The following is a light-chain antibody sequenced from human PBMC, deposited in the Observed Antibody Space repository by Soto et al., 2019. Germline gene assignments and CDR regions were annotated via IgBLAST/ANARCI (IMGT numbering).Light chain of an antibody. V-gene: IGKV3-20*01. CDR2: GAS. CDR1: QSVSSTY. J-gene: IGKJ2*01. CDR3: QQYGSSSYT. Sequence: EIVLTQSPGTLSLSPGERATLSCRASQSVSSTYLAWYQQNPGQAPWLLIYGASSRATGIPDRFSGSGSGTDSTLTISRLEPEDFAVYFCQQYGSSSYTFGQGTKLEIK.